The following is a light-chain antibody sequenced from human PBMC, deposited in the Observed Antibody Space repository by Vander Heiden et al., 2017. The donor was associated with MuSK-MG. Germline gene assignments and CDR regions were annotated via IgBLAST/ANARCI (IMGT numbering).Light chain of an antibody. CDR3: SSYTSRSTLV. CDR2: LVS. V-gene: IGLV2-14*01. J-gene: IGLJ1*01. Sequence: QSALTQCPSVSGSPRQSITISFTRTSSDVVGYTYVSWYQEHPDNPPKLRIYLVSNRPSVVSNRFSGSKSGYTAPLSISGLQDEDEADYYCSSYTSRSTLVLVTRTNVT. CDR1: SSDVVGYTY.